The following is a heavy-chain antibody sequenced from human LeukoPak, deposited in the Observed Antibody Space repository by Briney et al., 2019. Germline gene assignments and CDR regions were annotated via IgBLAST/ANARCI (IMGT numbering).Heavy chain of an antibody. Sequence: GGSLGLSCAASGFTFSSYWMHWVRQAPGKGLLWVSRINSDGTTTYYADSVKGRFTISRDNAKNTLYLQMNSLRAEDTAVYYCARGNYYGMDVWGRGTTVTVSS. CDR3: ARGNYYGMDV. V-gene: IGHV3-74*01. CDR2: INSDGTTT. CDR1: GFTFSSYW. J-gene: IGHJ6*02.